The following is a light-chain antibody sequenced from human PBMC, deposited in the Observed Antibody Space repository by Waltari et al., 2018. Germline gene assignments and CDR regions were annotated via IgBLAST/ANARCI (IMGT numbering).Light chain of an antibody. Sequence: EIVLTQSPGTLSLSPGERATRSCRASQIVSSSYLAWYQHKPGQPPRLLISGASSRAPGIPDRFSGSESGTDFTLVINRLEPEDFAVYFCQQYGDSPYTFGQGTKLEIK. V-gene: IGKV3-20*01. J-gene: IGKJ2*01. CDR3: QQYGDSPYT. CDR1: QIVSSSY. CDR2: GAS.